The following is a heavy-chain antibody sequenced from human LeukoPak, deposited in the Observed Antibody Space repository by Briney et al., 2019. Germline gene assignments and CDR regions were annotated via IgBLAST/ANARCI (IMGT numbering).Heavy chain of an antibody. V-gene: IGHV1-69*13. CDR2: IIPIFGTA. J-gene: IGHJ6*03. CDR3: ARQPLTIFGVVINDYYMDV. D-gene: IGHD3-3*01. Sequence: SVKVSCKASVGTFSSYAISWVRQAPGQGLEWMGGIIPIFGTANYAQKFQGRVTITADESTSTAYMELSSLRSEATAVYYCARQPLTIFGVVINDYYMDVWGKGTTVTVSS. CDR1: VGTFSSYA.